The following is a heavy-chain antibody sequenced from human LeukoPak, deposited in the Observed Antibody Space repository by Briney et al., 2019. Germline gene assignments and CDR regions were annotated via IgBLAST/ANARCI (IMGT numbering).Heavy chain of an antibody. CDR1: GFTFRALG. CDR2: FSSSSSYI. CDR3: ARDRLERALGAFDI. Sequence: GGSLRLSCAASGFTFRALGVNWVAGAPGKGLEWVSSFSSSSSYIYYADSVKGRFTISRDNAKNSLYLQMNSLRAEDTAVYYCARDRLERALGAFDIWGQGTMVTVSS. V-gene: IGHV3-21*01. J-gene: IGHJ3*02. D-gene: IGHD1-1*01.